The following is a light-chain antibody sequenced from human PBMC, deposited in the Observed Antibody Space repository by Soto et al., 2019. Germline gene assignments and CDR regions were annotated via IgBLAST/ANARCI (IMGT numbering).Light chain of an antibody. CDR1: SSDVGSYNL. CDR2: EGS. J-gene: IGLJ3*02. V-gene: IGLV2-23*01. CDR3: CSYAGSYWV. Sequence: QSALTQPASVSGSPGQSITISCTGTSSDVGSYNLVSWYQQHPGKAPKLMIYEGSKRPSGVSNRFSGSKSGNTASLTISGLQDEDEADYYCCSYAGSYWVFGGGTQLTVL.